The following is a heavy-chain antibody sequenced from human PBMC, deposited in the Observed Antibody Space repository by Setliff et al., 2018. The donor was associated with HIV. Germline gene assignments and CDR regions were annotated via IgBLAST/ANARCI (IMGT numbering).Heavy chain of an antibody. CDR3: ARTITTFGVIGRGGRMDV. Sequence: SETLSLTCTDSGGSITSGGFYWSWIRQYPQKGLEWIWYIYYSGGTYYNPSLKSRVTISMDTSKNKFSMELSSVTDADTARYYCARTITTFGVIGRGGRMDVWGKGTTVTVSS. CDR1: GGSITSGGFY. J-gene: IGHJ6*04. V-gene: IGHV4-31*03. D-gene: IGHD3-3*01. CDR2: IYYSGGT.